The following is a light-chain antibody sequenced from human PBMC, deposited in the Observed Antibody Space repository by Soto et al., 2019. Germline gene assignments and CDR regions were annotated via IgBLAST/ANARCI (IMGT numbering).Light chain of an antibody. V-gene: IGKV3-20*01. Sequence: EIVLTQSPGTLSLSPGERATLSCRASQSINSGYLVWYQQKPGQPPRLLITGVSTRATGIPDRFRGSGSGTDFTLTISSLEPEDSAVYYCQQYGSSPLTFGGGTKVEIK. CDR1: QSINSGY. J-gene: IGKJ4*01. CDR2: GVS. CDR3: QQYGSSPLT.